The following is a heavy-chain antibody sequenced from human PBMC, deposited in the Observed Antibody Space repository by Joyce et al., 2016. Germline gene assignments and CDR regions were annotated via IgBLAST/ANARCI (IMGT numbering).Heavy chain of an antibody. J-gene: IGHJ4*02. D-gene: IGHD2-2*01. V-gene: IGHV1-46*01. CDR1: GYAFISYY. CDR3: ARALVPAAAFDF. Sequence: QVQLVQSGAEVKKPGASVRVSCKSSGYAFISYYVHWVRQAPGQGFDWMGIINPGGGGTNDAQKFLGRVTLNRDTSTNTVYLDLSSLRSEDTAIYYCARALVPAAAFDFWGQGTLVTVSS. CDR2: INPGGGGT.